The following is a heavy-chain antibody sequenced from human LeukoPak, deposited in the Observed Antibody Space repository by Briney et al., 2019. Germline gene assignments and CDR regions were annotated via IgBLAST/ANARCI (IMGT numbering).Heavy chain of an antibody. D-gene: IGHD6-13*01. V-gene: IGHV1-18*04. CDR3: ARDQFGSSSDY. CDR2: ISTYNDNR. CDR1: GYTFTGYY. Sequence: GASVKVSCKASGYTFTGYYMHWVRQAPGQGLEWMGWISTYNDNRNYAQKLQGRVTMTTDTSTSTAYMELRSLRSDDTAVYYCARDQFGSSSDYWGQGTLATVYS. J-gene: IGHJ4*02.